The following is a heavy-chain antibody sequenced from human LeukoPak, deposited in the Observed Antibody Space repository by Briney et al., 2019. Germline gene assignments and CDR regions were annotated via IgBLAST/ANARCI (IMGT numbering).Heavy chain of an antibody. J-gene: IGHJ4*02. V-gene: IGHV4-34*01. CDR3: ARLRDSSGYYSDY. D-gene: IGHD3-22*01. CDR1: GGSFSGYY. CDR2: INHSGST. Sequence: SETLSLTCAVYGGSFSGYYWSWIRQPPGKGLEWIGEINHSGSTNYNPSLKSRVTISVDTSKNQFSLKLSSVTAADTAVYYCARLRDSSGYYSDYWGQGTLVTVSS.